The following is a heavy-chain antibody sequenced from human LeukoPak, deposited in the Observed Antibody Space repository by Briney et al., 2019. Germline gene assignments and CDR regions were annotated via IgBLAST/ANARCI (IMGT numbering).Heavy chain of an antibody. D-gene: IGHD4-23*01. J-gene: IGHJ4*02. CDR1: GFTVSSNY. CDR2: IYSGGST. CDR3: TREPGGNTPEGSYFDY. Sequence: SGGSLRLSCAASGFTVSSNYMSWVRQAPGKGLEWVSVIYSGGSTYYADSVKGRFTISRDNSKNTLYLQMNSLRAEDTAVYYCTREPGGNTPEGSYFDYWGQGTLVTVSS. V-gene: IGHV3-53*01.